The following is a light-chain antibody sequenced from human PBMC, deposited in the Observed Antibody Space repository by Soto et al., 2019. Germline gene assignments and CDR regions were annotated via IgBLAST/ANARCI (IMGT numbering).Light chain of an antibody. CDR2: DVI. CDR1: SSDVGGYNY. Sequence: QSALTQPASASGSPGQSITISCTGTSSDVGGYNYVSWYQQHPGKAPKLMIYDVINRPSGVSNRFSGSKSGNSASLTISGLQAEDEADYYWSSYTSSSTYVVFGGGTKVTVL. CDR3: SSYTSSSTYVV. V-gene: IGLV2-14*03. J-gene: IGLJ2*01.